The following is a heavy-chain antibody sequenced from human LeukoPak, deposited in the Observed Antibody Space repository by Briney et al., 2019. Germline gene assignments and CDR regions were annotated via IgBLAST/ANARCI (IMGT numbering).Heavy chain of an antibody. V-gene: IGHV3-30-3*01. D-gene: IGHD1-26*01. CDR3: ARDSGSYYEYYFDY. Sequence: GRSLRLSCAASGFTFSSYAMHWVRQAPGKGLEWVAVISYDGSNKYYADSVKGRFTISRDSSKNTLYLQMNSLRAEDTAVYYCARDSGSYYEYYFDYWGQGTLVTVSS. CDR2: ISYDGSNK. J-gene: IGHJ4*02. CDR1: GFTFSSYA.